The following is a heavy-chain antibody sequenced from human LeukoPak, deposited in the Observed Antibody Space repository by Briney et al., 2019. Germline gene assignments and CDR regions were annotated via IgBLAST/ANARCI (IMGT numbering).Heavy chain of an antibody. D-gene: IGHD1-26*01. CDR3: AKVGMVGSTYYFDS. Sequence: GGSLRLSCAASGFTFSSYAMSWVRQAPGKGLEWLFLISGNAGTTYQPDSVKGRFTVSRDNSKNTLYLQMNSLRAEDTAVYYCAKVGMVGSTYYFDSWGQGTLVTVSS. CDR2: ISGNAGTT. J-gene: IGHJ4*02. CDR1: GFTFSSYA. V-gene: IGHV3-23*01.